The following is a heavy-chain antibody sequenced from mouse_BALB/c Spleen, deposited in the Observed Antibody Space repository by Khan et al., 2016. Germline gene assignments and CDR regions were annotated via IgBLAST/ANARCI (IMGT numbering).Heavy chain of an antibody. J-gene: IGHJ4*01. CDR3: ARRIVTRDYYGMDY. Sequence: EVELVESGGGLVQPGGSRKLSCAASGFNFSSFGMHWIRQAPEKGLEWVAYISSGSNTIYYADTVKGRLTISRDNPKKPLFLQMTSLRSEDTAMYYCARRIVTRDYYGMDYWGQGTSVTVSS. CDR1: GFNFSSFG. V-gene: IGHV5-17*02. CDR2: ISSGSNTI. D-gene: IGHD2-5*01.